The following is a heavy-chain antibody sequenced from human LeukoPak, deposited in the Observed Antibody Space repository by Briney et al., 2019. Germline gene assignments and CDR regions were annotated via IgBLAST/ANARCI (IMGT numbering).Heavy chain of an antibody. CDR1: GFTFSNYA. CDR3: AKDRGTWYFEY. D-gene: IGHD3-10*01. V-gene: IGHV3-23*01. CDR2: ISDSGRST. Sequence: GGSLRLSCVVSGFTFSNYAMSWVRQAPGKGLEWVSTISDSGRSTYYADSVKGRFTVSRDSSKNTLYLQMNSLRAEDTAVFYCAKDRGTWYFEYWGQGTLVTVSS. J-gene: IGHJ4*02.